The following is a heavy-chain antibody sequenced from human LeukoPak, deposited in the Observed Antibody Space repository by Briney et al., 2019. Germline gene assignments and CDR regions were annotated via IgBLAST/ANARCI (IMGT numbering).Heavy chain of an antibody. CDR3: TRALSVVAAPDAFDI. J-gene: IGHJ3*02. D-gene: IGHD3-22*01. Sequence: GASVKVSCKASGYTFTSYGMNWVRQAPGQGLEWMGCINTNTGNPTYAQGFTGRFVFSLDISVSTAYLQISSLKAEDTAVYYCTRALSVVAAPDAFDIWGQGTMVTVSS. V-gene: IGHV7-4-1*02. CDR1: GYTFTSYG. CDR2: INTNTGNP.